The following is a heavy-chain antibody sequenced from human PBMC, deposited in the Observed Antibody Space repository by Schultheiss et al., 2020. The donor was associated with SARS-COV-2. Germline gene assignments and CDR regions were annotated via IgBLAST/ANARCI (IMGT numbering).Heavy chain of an antibody. J-gene: IGHJ4*02. CDR2: IKSKTDGGTT. Sequence: GESLKISCAASGFSFSTYAMHWVRQAPGKGLEWVGHIKSKTDGGTTDYAAPVKGRFTVSRDDSKNTLYLQMNSLRAEDTAVYSCARDETLDYWGQGTLVTVSS. V-gene: IGHV3-15*01. CDR3: ARDETLDY. CDR1: GFSFSTYA.